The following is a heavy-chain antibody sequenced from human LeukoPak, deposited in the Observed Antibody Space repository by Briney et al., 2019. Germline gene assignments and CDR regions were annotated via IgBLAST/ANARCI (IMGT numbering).Heavy chain of an antibody. D-gene: IGHD4-17*01. CDR1: GGSISNYH. J-gene: IGHJ4*02. CDR3: ARASTVTTWSLGY. CDR2: VSYTGST. Sequence: SETLSLTCIVSGGSISNYHWSWIRQPPGKGREWIGYVSYTGSTNCNPSLKSRVTMSVDTSKNQFSLNLSSVTAADTAMYYCARASTVTTWSLGYWGQGILVTVSS. V-gene: IGHV4-59*01.